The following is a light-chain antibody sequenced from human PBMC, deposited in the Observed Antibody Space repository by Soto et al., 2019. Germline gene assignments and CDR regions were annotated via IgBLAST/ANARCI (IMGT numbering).Light chain of an antibody. J-gene: IGKJ2*01. V-gene: IGKV1-39*01. CDR1: QTINNY. Sequence: DIQMTQSPSSLSASVGDRVTITCRTSQTINNYLNWYRQKPGKVPEVLIYGASSLQRGVSSRFTGSASRTYFTLTISSLQPEDFATYSCQQVYDFPHTFGQGTKVEV. CDR3: QQVYDFPHT. CDR2: GAS.